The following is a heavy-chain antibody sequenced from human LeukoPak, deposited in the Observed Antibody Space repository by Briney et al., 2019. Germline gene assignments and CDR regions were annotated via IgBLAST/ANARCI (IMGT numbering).Heavy chain of an antibody. J-gene: IGHJ4*02. CDR3: ARDRGDYGGNSGFDY. D-gene: IGHD4-23*01. Sequence: ASVKVSCKASGYTFTSYGISWVRQAPGQGLEWMGWISAYNGNTNYAQKLQGRVTMTTDTSTSTAYMELRSLRSDDTAVYYCARDRGDYGGNSGFDYWGQGTLVTVSS. CDR2: ISAYNGNT. V-gene: IGHV1-18*01. CDR1: GYTFTSYG.